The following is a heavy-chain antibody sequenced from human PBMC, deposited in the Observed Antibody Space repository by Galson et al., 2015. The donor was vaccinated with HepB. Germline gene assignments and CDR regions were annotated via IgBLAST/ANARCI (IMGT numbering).Heavy chain of an antibody. D-gene: IGHD3-22*01. CDR1: GFSFSDFA. CDR2: ISYDGNNK. CDR3: AREPDDTNGYYNSFDN. V-gene: IGHV3-30*09. J-gene: IGHJ4*02. Sequence: SLRLSCAASGFSFSDFAMHWVRQAPGKGLEWVSTISYDGNNKYYVDSVKGRFAVSRDISKNTLYLQMNSLRAADTAVYYCAREPDDTNGYYNSFDNWGQGTLVTVSS.